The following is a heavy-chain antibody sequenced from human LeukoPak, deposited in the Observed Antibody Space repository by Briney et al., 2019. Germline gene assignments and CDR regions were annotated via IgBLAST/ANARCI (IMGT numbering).Heavy chain of an antibody. CDR1: GFTFSSYA. D-gene: IGHD3-16*01. CDR2: ISYDGSNK. J-gene: IGHJ4*02. Sequence: GGSLRLSCAASGFTFSSYAMHWVRQAPGKGLEWVAVISYDGSNKYYADSVKGRFTISRDNSKNTLHLQMNSLRPEDTAVYYCAKAPPWGAMFNSYFDYWGQGTLVTVSS. V-gene: IGHV3-30*04. CDR3: AKAPPWGAMFNSYFDY.